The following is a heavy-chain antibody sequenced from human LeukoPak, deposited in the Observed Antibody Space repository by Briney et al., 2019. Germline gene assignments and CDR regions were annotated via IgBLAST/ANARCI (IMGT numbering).Heavy chain of an antibody. Sequence: PGGFLRLSCAASGFTFDDYAMHWVRQAPGKGLEWISGISRNSGSSGYADSVEGRFTISRDNAKNSLYLQMNSLRVEDTALYYCAKDIKVGVTDAFDIWGQGTMVTVSS. V-gene: IGHV3-9*01. CDR1: GFTFDDYA. D-gene: IGHD1-26*01. CDR3: AKDIKVGVTDAFDI. CDR2: ISRNSGSS. J-gene: IGHJ3*02.